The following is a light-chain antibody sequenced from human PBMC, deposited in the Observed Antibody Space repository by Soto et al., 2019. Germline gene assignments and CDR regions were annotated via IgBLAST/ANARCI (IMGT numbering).Light chain of an antibody. J-gene: IGKJ1*01. Sequence: DIQMTQSPSTLSASVGDRVTITCRASQSISSWLAWYQQKPGKAPKLLIYKASSLESGVPSRFSGSGSGTEFTLAISSLQTDDSATYYCQQYTDNWTFGQGTKVEIK. CDR1: QSISSW. CDR3: QQYTDNWT. V-gene: IGKV1-5*03. CDR2: KAS.